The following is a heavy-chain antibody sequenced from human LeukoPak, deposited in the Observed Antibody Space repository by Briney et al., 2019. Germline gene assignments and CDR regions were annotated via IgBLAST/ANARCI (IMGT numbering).Heavy chain of an antibody. CDR1: GGSISSSNW. CDR3: ARVQLRYFDWLLPDGDY. CDR2: INHSGST. D-gene: IGHD3-9*01. V-gene: IGHV4-4*02. Sequence: PSGTLSLTCAVSGGSISSSNWWSWVRQPPGKGLEWVGEINHSGSTNYNPSLKSRVTISVDTSKNQFSLQLSSVTAADTAVYYCARVQLRYFDWLLPDGDYWGQGTLVTVSS. J-gene: IGHJ4*02.